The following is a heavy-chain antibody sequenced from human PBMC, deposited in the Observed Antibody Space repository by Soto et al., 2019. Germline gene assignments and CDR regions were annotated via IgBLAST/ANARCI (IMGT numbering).Heavy chain of an antibody. D-gene: IGHD3-10*01. CDR1: GFTFSSYA. CDR2: ISGSGGTA. Sequence: EVQLLESGGGSVQPGGSLRLSCAASGFTFSSYAMHWVRRPPGKGLEWVSSISGSGGTAYYADSVKGRFSISRASLVNTLYLQMNRQRAEDTAVYYCAKGRGHTWHFDYWGQGTLVTVSP. V-gene: IGHV3-23*01. CDR3: AKGRGHTWHFDY. J-gene: IGHJ4*02.